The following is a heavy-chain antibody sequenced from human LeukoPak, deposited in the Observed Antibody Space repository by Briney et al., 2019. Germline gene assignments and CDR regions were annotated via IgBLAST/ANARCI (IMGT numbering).Heavy chain of an antibody. CDR3: ARDIGQGSSWLYDY. D-gene: IGHD6-13*01. J-gene: IGHJ4*02. CDR1: GYTFTGYY. V-gene: IGHV1-2*02. Sequence: ASVKVPCKASGYTFTGYYMHWVRQAPGQGLEWMGWINPKSGGTNYAQKFQGRVTMTRDTSITTAYMELSSLRSADTALYYCARDIGQGSSWLYDYWGQGTLVTVSS. CDR2: INPKSGGT.